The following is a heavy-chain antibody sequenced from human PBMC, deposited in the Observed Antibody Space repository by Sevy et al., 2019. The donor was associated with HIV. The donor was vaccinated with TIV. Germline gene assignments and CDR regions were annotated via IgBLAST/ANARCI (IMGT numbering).Heavy chain of an antibody. Sequence: SETMSLTCTVSGVSITSSLYYWSWIRQPAGKGPEWIGRIYVSDSTNYNPSLKSRVTMSIDTSKNQFSLKLTSVTAADTAVYYCAREFTGTTTDWFDPWGRESWSPSPQ. CDR3: AREFTGTTTDWFDP. J-gene: IGHJ5*02. CDR2: IYVSDST. CDR1: GVSITSSLYY. V-gene: IGHV4-61*02. D-gene: IGHD3-10*01.